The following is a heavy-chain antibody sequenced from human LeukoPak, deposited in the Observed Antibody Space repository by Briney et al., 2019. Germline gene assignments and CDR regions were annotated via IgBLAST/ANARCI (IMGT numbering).Heavy chain of an antibody. CDR1: GGSFSGYY. CDR3: ARDVRSRWLVPRGFDY. D-gene: IGHD6-19*01. V-gene: IGHV4-34*01. Sequence: SETLSLTXAVYGGSFSGYYWSWIRQPPGKGLEWIGEINHSGSTNYNPSLKSRVTISVDTSKNQFSLKLSSVTAADTAVYYCARDVRSRWLVPRGFDYWGQGTLVTVSS. J-gene: IGHJ4*02. CDR2: INHSGST.